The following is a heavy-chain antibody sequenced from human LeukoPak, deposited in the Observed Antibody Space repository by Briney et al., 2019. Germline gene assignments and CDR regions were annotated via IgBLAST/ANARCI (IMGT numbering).Heavy chain of an antibody. CDR3: ARDRDTAMGYYYYGMDV. J-gene: IGHJ6*02. CDR1: GYTFTSYY. V-gene: IGHV1-46*01. D-gene: IGHD5-18*01. CDR2: INPSGGST. Sequence: ASVEVSCKASGYTFTSYYMHWVRQAPGQGPEWMGIINPSGGSTRYAQKFQGRVTMTRDTSTSTVYMELSSLRSKDTAVYYCARDRDTAMGYYYYGMDVWGQGTTVTVSS.